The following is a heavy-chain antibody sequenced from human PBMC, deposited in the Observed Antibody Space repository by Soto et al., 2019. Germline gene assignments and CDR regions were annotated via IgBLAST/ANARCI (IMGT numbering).Heavy chain of an antibody. CDR3: ARPDSEYCSGGSCYLDAFDI. V-gene: IGHV5-51*01. Sequence: GESLKISCKGSGYSFTSYWIGWVRQMPGKGLEWMGIIYPGDSDTRYSPSFQGQVTISADKSISTAYLQWSSLKASDTAMYYCARPDSEYCSGGSCYLDAFDIWGQGTMVTVSS. J-gene: IGHJ3*02. CDR1: GYSFTSYW. CDR2: IYPGDSDT. D-gene: IGHD2-15*01.